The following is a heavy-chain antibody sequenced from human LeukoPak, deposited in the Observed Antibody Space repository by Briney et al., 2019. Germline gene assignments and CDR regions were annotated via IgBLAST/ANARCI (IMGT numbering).Heavy chain of an antibody. CDR1: GYTFTGHY. Sequence: ASVKVSCKASGYTFTGHYMHWVRQAPGQGLEWMGWIDPNSGDTIYAQSFQGRVTMTRDTSISTAYMEMSRLRSDDTAVYFCARDFVDTDMGYVGFGSGFDIWGQGTMVTVSS. D-gene: IGHD5-18*01. CDR2: IDPNSGDT. CDR3: ARDFVDTDMGYVGFGSGFDI. J-gene: IGHJ3*02. V-gene: IGHV1-2*02.